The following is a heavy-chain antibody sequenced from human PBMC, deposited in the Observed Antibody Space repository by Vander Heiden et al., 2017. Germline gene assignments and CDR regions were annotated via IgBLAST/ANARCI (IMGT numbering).Heavy chain of an antibody. D-gene: IGHD4-17*01. CDR3: AKDLYGDYSVDY. CDR2: LSGSGGYT. CDR1: GFTISSYA. Sequence: EVQLLESGGGWVQHGASLRLSCAASGFTISSYAMTWVRQAPGKGLEWVSCLSGSGGYTYYADSVKGRFTISRDNSKNTLYLQMNSLRAEDTAVYYCAKDLYGDYSVDYWGQGTLVTVSS. V-gene: IGHV3-23*01. J-gene: IGHJ4*02.